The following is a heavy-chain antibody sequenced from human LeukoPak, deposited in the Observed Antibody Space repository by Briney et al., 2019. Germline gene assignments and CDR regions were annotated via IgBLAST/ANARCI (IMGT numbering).Heavy chain of an antibody. D-gene: IGHD5-18*01. CDR1: GFTFSSYS. V-gene: IGHV3-48*01. J-gene: IGHJ4*02. CDR2: ISRSDSTI. CDR3: ARQDTAMADY. Sequence: PGGSLRLSCEASGFTFSSYSMNWVRQAPGKGLEWASYISRSDSTIYYADSVKGRFTISRDNAKNSLYLQMNSLRAEDTAVYYCARQDTAMADYWGQGTLVTVSS.